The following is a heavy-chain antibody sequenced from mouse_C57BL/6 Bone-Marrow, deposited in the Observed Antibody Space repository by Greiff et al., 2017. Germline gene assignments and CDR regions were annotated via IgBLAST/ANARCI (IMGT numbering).Heavy chain of an antibody. D-gene: IGHD1-1*01. J-gene: IGHJ1*03. V-gene: IGHV1-82*01. CDR3: ARHYGSSFYWYFDV. CDR2: IYPGDGDT. Sequence: QVQLQQSGPELVKPGASVKISCKASGYAFSSSWMNWVKQRPGKGLEWIGRIYPGDGDTNYNGKFKGKATLTADKSSSTAYMQLSSLTSEDSAVYFCARHYGSSFYWYFDVWGTGTTVTVSS. CDR1: GYAFSSSW.